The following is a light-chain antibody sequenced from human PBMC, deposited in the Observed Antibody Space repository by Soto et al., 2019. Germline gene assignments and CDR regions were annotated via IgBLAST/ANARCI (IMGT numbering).Light chain of an antibody. J-gene: IGKJ4*01. CDR3: QQYGSTPLT. CDR2: DAS. CDR1: QSVRSNY. V-gene: IGKV3-20*01. Sequence: EIVLTQSPDTLSLSPGERATLSCRASQSVRSNYLAWYQQKPGQAPRFLIYDASSRATGIPDRFSGSGSGTDFTITSSRLEPEYFAVYYCQQYGSTPLTFGGGTKVDIK.